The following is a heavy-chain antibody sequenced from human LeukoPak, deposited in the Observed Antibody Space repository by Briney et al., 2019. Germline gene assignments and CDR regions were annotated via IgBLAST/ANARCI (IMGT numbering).Heavy chain of an antibody. J-gene: IGHJ6*02. Sequence: PGGSLRLSCVASGFTFSTYGMHWVRQAPGKGLEWVAVMSHDGGIEKYADSVKGRFTISRDNSKKTLYLQMNSLRSDDAAVYYCARAMIIHSITHMDVWGQGTTVTVSS. V-gene: IGHV3-30*03. D-gene: IGHD2/OR15-2a*01. CDR2: MSHDGGIE. CDR1: GFTFSTYG. CDR3: ARAMIIHSITHMDV.